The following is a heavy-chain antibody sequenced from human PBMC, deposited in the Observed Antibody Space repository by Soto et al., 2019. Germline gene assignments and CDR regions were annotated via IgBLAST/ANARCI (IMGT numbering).Heavy chain of an antibody. CDR2: ISWNSGSI. CDR1: GFTFDDYA. D-gene: IGHD6-19*01. CDR3: ALAVVGPAAIGS. J-gene: IGHJ5*01. V-gene: IGHV3-9*01. Sequence: GGSLRLSCAASGFTFDDYAMHWVRQAPGKGLEWVSGISWNSGSIGYADSVKGRFTISRDNAKNSLYLQMNSLRAEDTAVYYCALAVVGPAAIGSWGPGTLVTV.